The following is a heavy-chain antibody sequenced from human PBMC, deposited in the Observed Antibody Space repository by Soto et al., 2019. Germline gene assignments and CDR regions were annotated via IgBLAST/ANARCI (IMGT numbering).Heavy chain of an antibody. D-gene: IGHD2-15*01. CDR2: LYYSAST. Sequence: PSETLSLTCTVSGGSISSSSYYGAWIRQRPPKGMELIVSLYYSASTYSNTSLTRRITIYVDTSQNHFSLNLSYMTAADTAVYYCARHTPAISISDHWGQG. V-gene: IGHV4-39*01. CDR1: GGSISSSSYY. J-gene: IGHJ1*01. CDR3: ARHTPAISISDH.